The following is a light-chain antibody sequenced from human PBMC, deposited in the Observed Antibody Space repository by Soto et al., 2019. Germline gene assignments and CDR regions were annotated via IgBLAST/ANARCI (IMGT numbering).Light chain of an antibody. J-gene: IGKJ1*01. V-gene: IGKV1-27*01. CDR3: QKYNSAPKT. CDR1: QGIRNY. Sequence: DIQMTQYPSSLSASVGDRVTITCRASQGIRNYLAWYQQKPGKVPKLLIYGASTLQSGVPSRFSGSGSGTDFTLTISSLQPEDVATYYCQKYNSAPKTFGQGTKVQIK. CDR2: GAS.